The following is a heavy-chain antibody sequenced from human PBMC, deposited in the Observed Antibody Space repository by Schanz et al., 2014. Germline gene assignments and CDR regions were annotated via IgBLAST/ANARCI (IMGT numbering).Heavy chain of an antibody. CDR2: LSASGGHT. Sequence: EVQLLESGGGLVQPGGSLGPSCAASGLGLDDYSMGWFRQAPGKGLEWGSGLSASGGHTYYADSVKGRFTISRDNSKNTLYLQMNSLRVEDTALYYCAREYSSYGTVYYWGQGTLVTVSS. J-gene: IGHJ4*02. D-gene: IGHD5-12*01. V-gene: IGHV3-23*01. CDR1: GLGLDDYS. CDR3: AREYSSYGTVYY.